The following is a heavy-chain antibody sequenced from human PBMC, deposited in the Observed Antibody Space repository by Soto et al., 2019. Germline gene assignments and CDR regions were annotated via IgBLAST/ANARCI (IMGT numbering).Heavy chain of an antibody. J-gene: IGHJ3*02. CDR2: IYQSGST. Sequence: SETLSLTCTVSGGSLSSSAYSWSWIRQTPGKGLEWIGFIYQSGSTYYNPSLKSRVTLSLDRPKNQISLKLTSVTAADTAVYFCARELLFYDSSGYSWDDAFDIWGHGTMVTVSS. CDR1: GGSLSSSAYS. D-gene: IGHD3-22*01. CDR3: ARELLFYDSSGYSWDDAFDI. V-gene: IGHV4-30-2*01.